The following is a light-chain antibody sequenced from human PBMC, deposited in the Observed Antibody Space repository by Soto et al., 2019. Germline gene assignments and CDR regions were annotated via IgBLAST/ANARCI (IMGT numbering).Light chain of an antibody. CDR3: QQSYSTPIT. V-gene: IGKV1-39*01. CDR2: AAS. J-gene: IGKJ5*01. CDR1: QSIASY. Sequence: IQITPSPYSLSAFVGDKGTITFRASQSIASYLNWYQQKPGKAPKFLIYAASTLQSGVPSRFSGSGSGTDFTLTISSLQPEDFATYFCQQSYSTPITCGQGTRLEIK.